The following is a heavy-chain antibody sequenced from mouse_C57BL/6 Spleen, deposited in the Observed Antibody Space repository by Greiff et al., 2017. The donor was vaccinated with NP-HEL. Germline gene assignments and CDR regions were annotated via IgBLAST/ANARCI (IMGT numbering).Heavy chain of an antibody. J-gene: IGHJ2*01. D-gene: IGHD3-3*01. CDR1: GFSFNTYA. CDR3: VRHGDFYCDY. V-gene: IGHV10-1*01. CDR2: IRSKSNNYAT. Sequence: EVQLVESGGGLVQPKGSLKLSCAASGFSFNTYAMNWVRQAPGKGLEWVARIRSKSNNYATYYADSVKDRFTISRDDSESMLYLQMNNLKTEDTAMYYCVRHGDFYCDYWGQGTTLTVSS.